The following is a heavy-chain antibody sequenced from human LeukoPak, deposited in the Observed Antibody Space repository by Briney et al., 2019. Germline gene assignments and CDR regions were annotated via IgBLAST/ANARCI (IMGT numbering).Heavy chain of an antibody. CDR1: GGSISPYY. CDR3: ARSTWLLDK. V-gene: IGHV4-59*01. J-gene: IGHJ4*02. CDR2: IYYSGST. Sequence: SSETLSLTCTVSGGSISPYYWSWIRQPPGKGLEWIGYIYYSGSTNYNPSLKSRVTISLDTSKNQFSLKLSSVTAADTAVYYCARSTWLLDKWGQGTLVTVSS. D-gene: IGHD3-22*01.